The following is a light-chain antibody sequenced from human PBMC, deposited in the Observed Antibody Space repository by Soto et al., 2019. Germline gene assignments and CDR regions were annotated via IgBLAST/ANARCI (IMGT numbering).Light chain of an antibody. CDR2: MIS. V-gene: IGKV2-24*01. CDR1: QSLVHSDGNTY. CDR3: MQATQLPRT. J-gene: IGKJ1*01. Sequence: DIVMTQTPLSSPVTLGQPASISCRSSQSLVHSDGNTYLSWLQQRPGQPPRLLIYMISNRFSGVPDRFSDSGAGTDFTLRISRVEAEDVGVYYCMQATQLPRTFGQGTKVEIK.